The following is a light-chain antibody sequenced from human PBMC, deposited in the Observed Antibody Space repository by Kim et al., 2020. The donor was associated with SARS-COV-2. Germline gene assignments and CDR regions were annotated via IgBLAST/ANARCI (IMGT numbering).Light chain of an antibody. J-gene: IGKJ2*01. CDR1: QDINKY. CDR3: QQYDSVPYT. Sequence: SASVGDRVTITCQASQDINKYLNWYQQKPGKAPKFLIYAASNLQKGVPSRFSGSGAGTDFTLTITSLQAEDNATYYCQQYDSVPYTFGQGTKLEI. V-gene: IGKV1-33*01. CDR2: AAS.